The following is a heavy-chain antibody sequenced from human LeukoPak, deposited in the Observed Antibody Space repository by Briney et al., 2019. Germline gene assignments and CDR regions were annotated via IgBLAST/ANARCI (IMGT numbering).Heavy chain of an antibody. D-gene: IGHD4-17*01. Sequence: ASVKVSCKSSGYTFTTFDINWVRQASGQGLKYMGWMNPKNGNTGYAQKFQGRVAMTRSLSITTSYMELSNLTSEDTAVYYCATAGSLGDYKGGKGPLVTVSS. CDR3: ATAGSLGDYK. CDR1: GYTFTTFD. CDR2: MNPKNGNT. V-gene: IGHV1-8*01. J-gene: IGHJ4*02.